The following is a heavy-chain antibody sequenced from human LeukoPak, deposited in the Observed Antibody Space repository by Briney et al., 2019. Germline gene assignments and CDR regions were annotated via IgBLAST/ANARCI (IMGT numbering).Heavy chain of an antibody. CDR1: GFTFSSYA. D-gene: IGHD4-17*01. CDR2: ISGSGGST. CDR3: GKVNYGYYFDY. Sequence: GGSLGLSCAASGFTFSSYAMSWVRQAPGKGLEWVSAISGSGGSTYYADSVKGRFTISRDNSKNTLYLQMNSLRAEDTAVYYCGKVNYGYYFDYWGQGTLVTVSS. V-gene: IGHV3-23*01. J-gene: IGHJ4*02.